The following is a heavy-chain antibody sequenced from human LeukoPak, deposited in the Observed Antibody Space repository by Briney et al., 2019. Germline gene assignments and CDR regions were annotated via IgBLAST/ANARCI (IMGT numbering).Heavy chain of an antibody. Sequence: SETLSLTCAVYGGSFSGYYWSWIRQPPGKGLEWIGEINHSGNTNYNPSLKSRVTISVDTSKNQFSLKLSSVTAADTAVYYCARKGDYWGQGTLVTVSS. V-gene: IGHV4-34*01. CDR3: ARKGDY. CDR1: GGSFSGYY. J-gene: IGHJ4*02. CDR2: INHSGNT.